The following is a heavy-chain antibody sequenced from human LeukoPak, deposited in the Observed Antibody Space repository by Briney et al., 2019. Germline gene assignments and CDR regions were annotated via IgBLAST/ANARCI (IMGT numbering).Heavy chain of an antibody. J-gene: IGHJ4*02. V-gene: IGHV3-23*01. CDR1: GFTFSSYA. Sequence: GGSLRLSCAASGFTFSSYAMSWVRQAPGKGLDWVLGISGGGGNTYYADSVKGRFTISRGNSKNTLYLEMNSLRAEDTAVYYCTTGAGSRWHDYWGQGTLVIVSS. D-gene: IGHD2-15*01. CDR3: TTGAGSRWHDY. CDR2: ISGGGGNT.